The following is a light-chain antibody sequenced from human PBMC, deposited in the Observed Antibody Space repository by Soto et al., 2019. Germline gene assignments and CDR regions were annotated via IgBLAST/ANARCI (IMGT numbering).Light chain of an antibody. CDR3: QQYNIWPPWT. Sequence: EIVMTQSPATLSVSPGEGATLSCRASQSLSTNLAWYQHKPGQAPRLLIYGASTRATGIPARFSGSGSGTDFTLTISSLQSEDFAMYYCQQYNIWPPWTFGQGTKVEIK. J-gene: IGKJ1*01. V-gene: IGKV3-15*01. CDR1: QSLSTN. CDR2: GAS.